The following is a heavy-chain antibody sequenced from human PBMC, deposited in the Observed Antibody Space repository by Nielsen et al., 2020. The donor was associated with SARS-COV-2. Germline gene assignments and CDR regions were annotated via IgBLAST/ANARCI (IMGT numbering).Heavy chain of an antibody. CDR2: INTNTGNL. CDR1: GYTFTSYA. CDR3: ARGPWCSSTSCSLEGDY. D-gene: IGHD2-2*01. Sequence: ASVKVSCKASGYTFTSYAMNWVRQAPGQGLEWMGWINTNTGNLTYAQGFTGRFVFSLDTSVSTAYLQISSLKAEDTAVYYCARGPWCSSTSCSLEGDYWGQGTLVTV. V-gene: IGHV7-4-1*02. J-gene: IGHJ4*02.